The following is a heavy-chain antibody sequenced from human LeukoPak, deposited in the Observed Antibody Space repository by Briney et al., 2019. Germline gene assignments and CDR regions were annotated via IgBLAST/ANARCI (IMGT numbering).Heavy chain of an antibody. D-gene: IGHD2/OR15-2a*01. CDR2: LWPAGGTV. V-gene: IGHV3-7*01. CDR3: ARLLGSVTTYDY. Sequence: GGCLRLYCAASGFIFSDYWMSWVRQAPGKGLEWVATLWPAGGTVHYMDSVQGRFTISRDNAENSLYLQMNSLRVEDTAVYYCARLLGSVTTYDYWGQGTLVTVSS. CDR1: GFIFSDYW. J-gene: IGHJ4*02.